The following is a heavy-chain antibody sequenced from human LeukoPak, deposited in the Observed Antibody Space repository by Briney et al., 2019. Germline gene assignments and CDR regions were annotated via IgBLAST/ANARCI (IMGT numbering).Heavy chain of an antibody. CDR2: ISGSAAGGGT. D-gene: IGHD3-16*01. J-gene: IGHJ6*02. V-gene: IGHV3-23*01. Sequence: GGSLRLSCAASGFSFSTYGVSWVRQAPGKGLDWVSAISGSAAGGGTYYADSVKGRFTIARDNSQNTLYLQMSSLRAEDTAVYYCAKTRGHDMDVWGQGTTVIVSS. CDR3: AKTRGHDMDV. CDR1: GFSFSTYG.